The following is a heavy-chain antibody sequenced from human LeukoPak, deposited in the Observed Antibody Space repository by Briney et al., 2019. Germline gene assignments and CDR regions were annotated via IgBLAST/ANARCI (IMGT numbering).Heavy chain of an antibody. CDR3: ARQPISGSYWGYFDY. V-gene: IGHV4-59*08. CDR2: IYYSGST. D-gene: IGHD1-26*01. J-gene: IGHJ4*02. CDR1: GGSISSYY. Sequence: SETLSLTCTVSGGSISSYYWSWIRQPPGKGLEWIGYIYYSGSTNYNPSLKSRVTISVDTSKNQFPLKLSSVTAADTAVYYCARQPISGSYWGYFDYWGQGTLVTVSS.